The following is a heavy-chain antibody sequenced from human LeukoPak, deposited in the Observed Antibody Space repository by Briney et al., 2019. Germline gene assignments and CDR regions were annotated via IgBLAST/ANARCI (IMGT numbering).Heavy chain of an antibody. V-gene: IGHV4-59*01. CDR2: IYYSGST. J-gene: IGHJ1*01. D-gene: IGHD6-13*01. CDR3: ARGGAAATSSRSLGYFQH. CDR1: GGSISSYY. Sequence: PSETLSLTCTVSGGSISSYYWSWIRQPPGKGLEWIGYIYYSGSTNYNPSLKSRVTISVDTSKNQFSLKLSSVTAADTAVYYCARGGAAATSSRSLGYFQHWGQGNLVTVSS.